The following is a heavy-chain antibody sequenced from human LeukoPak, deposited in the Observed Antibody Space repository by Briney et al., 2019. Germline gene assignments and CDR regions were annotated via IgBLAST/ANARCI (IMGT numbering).Heavy chain of an antibody. V-gene: IGHV4-59*12. CDR1: GGSISSYY. Sequence: SETLSLTCTVSGGSISSYYWSWIRQPPGKGLEWIGYIYYSGSTNYNPSLKSRVTISVDTSKNQFSLKLTSVTAADTSVYYCARGLGGSIAPWYFDLWGRGTLVTVSS. CDR2: IYYSGST. J-gene: IGHJ2*01. D-gene: IGHD2-15*01. CDR3: ARGLGGSIAPWYFDL.